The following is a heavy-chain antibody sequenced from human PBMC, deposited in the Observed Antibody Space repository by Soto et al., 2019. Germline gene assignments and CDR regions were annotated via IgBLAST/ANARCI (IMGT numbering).Heavy chain of an antibody. Sequence: QVQLVESGGGLVKPGGSLRLSCAASGFTFSDDYMSWIRQAPGKGLEWISYISGSGDIIYYADSVKGRFTIHRDNAKNSLYLQMNSLRAEDTAVYYCARDGDYYEPSGYSLRDGFDSWGQGTTVTVSS. CDR2: ISGSGDII. CDR1: GFTFSDDY. D-gene: IGHD3-22*01. J-gene: IGHJ3*02. CDR3: ARDGDYYEPSGYSLRDGFDS. V-gene: IGHV3-11*01.